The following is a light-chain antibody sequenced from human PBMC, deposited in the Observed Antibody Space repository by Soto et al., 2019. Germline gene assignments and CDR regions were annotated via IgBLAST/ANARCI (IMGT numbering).Light chain of an antibody. Sequence: EIVLTQSPGTLSLSPGERATLSCRASQSVSGTYLAWYQQKPGQAPRLLIYGASSRATGIPDRFSGSGSGTDFTLTISRLEPEDFAVYYCQQYGRSPPNTFGGGTKVEIK. V-gene: IGKV3-20*01. CDR3: QQYGRSPPNT. J-gene: IGKJ4*01. CDR1: QSVSGTY. CDR2: GAS.